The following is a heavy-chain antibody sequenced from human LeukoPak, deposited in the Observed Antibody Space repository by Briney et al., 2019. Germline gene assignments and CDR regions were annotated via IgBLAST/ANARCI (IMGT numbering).Heavy chain of an antibody. J-gene: IGHJ3*02. Sequence: GASVKVSCKASGYTFTGYYMHWVRQAPGQGLEWMGWINPNSGGTNYAQKFQGRVTMTRDTSISTAYMELSRLRSDGTAVYYCAREYSSSEAFDIWGQGTMVTVSS. D-gene: IGHD6-6*01. CDR2: INPNSGGT. CDR3: AREYSSSEAFDI. CDR1: GYTFTGYY. V-gene: IGHV1-2*02.